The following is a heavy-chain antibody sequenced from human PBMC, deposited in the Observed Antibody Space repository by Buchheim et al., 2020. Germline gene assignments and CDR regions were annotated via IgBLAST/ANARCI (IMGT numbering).Heavy chain of an antibody. CDR2: IKQDGSEK. Sequence: EVQLVESVGGLVQPGGSLRLSCAASGFTFSSYWMHWVRQAPGKGLEWVANIKQDGSEKYYADSVKGRFTISRDNSKNTLYLQMNSLRAEDTAVYYCARPDAYDFWRGYHMNWFDPWGQGTL. D-gene: IGHD3-3*01. CDR3: ARPDAYDFWRGYHMNWFDP. V-gene: IGHV3-7*01. CDR1: GFTFSSYW. J-gene: IGHJ5*02.